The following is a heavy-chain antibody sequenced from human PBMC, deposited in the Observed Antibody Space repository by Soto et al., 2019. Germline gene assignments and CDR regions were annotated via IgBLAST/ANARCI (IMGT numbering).Heavy chain of an antibody. J-gene: IGHJ4*02. V-gene: IGHV4-4*02. CDR3: ARGPQGYCSSTSCYKLIRSHYFDY. D-gene: IGHD2-2*02. CDR1: SGSISSSNW. Sequence: QVQLQESGPGLVKPSGTLSLTCAVSSGSISSSNWWSWVRQPPGKGLEWIGEIYHSGSTNYNPSLKSPVTISVDKSKNQFSLKLSSVTAADTAVYYCARGPQGYCSSTSCYKLIRSHYFDYWGQGTLVTVSS. CDR2: IYHSGST.